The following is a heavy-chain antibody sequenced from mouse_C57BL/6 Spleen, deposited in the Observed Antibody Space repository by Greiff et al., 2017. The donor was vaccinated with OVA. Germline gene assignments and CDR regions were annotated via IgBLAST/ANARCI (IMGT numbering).Heavy chain of an antibody. CDR1: GYSFTGYY. J-gene: IGHJ2*01. V-gene: IGHV1-42*01. D-gene: IGHD3-2*02. Sequence: VQLQQSGPELVKPGASVKISCKASGYSFTGYYMNWVKQSPEKSLEWIGEINPSTGGTTYNQKFKAKATLTVDKSSSTAYMQLKSLTSEDSAVYYGARSGGSSGWDYFDYWGQGTTLTVSS. CDR2: INPSTGGT. CDR3: ARSGGSSGWDYFDY.